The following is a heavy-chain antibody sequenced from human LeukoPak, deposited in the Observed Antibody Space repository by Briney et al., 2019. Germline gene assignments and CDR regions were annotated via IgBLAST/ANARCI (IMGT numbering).Heavy chain of an antibody. CDR3: ARLESMTSYYFDY. V-gene: IGHV3-21*01. D-gene: IGHD2/OR15-2a*01. CDR1: GFTFSSYS. J-gene: IGHJ4*02. CDR2: ISSSSSYI. Sequence: MSGGSLRLSCAASGFTFSSYSMNWVRQAPGKGLEWVSSISSSSSYIDYADSVKGRFTISRDNAKNSLYLQMNSLRAEDTAVYYCARLESMTSYYFDYWGQGTLVTVSS.